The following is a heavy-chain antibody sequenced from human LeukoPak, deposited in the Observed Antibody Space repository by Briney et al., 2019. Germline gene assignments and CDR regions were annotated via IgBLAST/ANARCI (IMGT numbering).Heavy chain of an antibody. V-gene: IGHV3-21*01. CDR2: IEGEGFT. CDR1: GFTFHTYT. CDR3: AKDSAPTVYGSSWFDWFDP. J-gene: IGHJ5*02. D-gene: IGHD6-13*01. Sequence: PGGSLRLSCAASGFTFHTYTLSWVRQAPGKGLEWVAGIEGEGFTYYADSVKGRFTISRDNAKNSLYLQMNSLRAEDTAVYYCAKDSAPTVYGSSWFDWFDPWGQGTLVTVSS.